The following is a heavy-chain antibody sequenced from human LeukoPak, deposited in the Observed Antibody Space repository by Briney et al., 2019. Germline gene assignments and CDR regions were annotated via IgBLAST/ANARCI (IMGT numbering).Heavy chain of an antibody. Sequence: GKSLKISGGGLGYSFPSYWIAWVRQLPGKGLEWMGIIYPGDSDTRYSPSFQGQVTISADKSISTAYLQWSSLKASDTAMYYCARRAGGLDYWGQGTLVTVSS. CDR1: GYSFPSYW. CDR3: ARRAGGLDY. V-gene: IGHV5-51*01. J-gene: IGHJ4*02. D-gene: IGHD3-10*01. CDR2: IYPGDSDT.